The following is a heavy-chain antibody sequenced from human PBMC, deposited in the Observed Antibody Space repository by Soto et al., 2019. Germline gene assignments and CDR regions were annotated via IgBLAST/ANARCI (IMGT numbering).Heavy chain of an antibody. CDR1: GDTFSSYS. J-gene: IGHJ6*02. CDR3: AANSRGGGSQGDV. D-gene: IGHD5-12*01. V-gene: IGHV1-69*13. Sequence: SVKVSCKASGDTFSSYSISWVRQAPGQGLEWMGGIVPIFGTTVYAPRLQGRVTITADGPTSTSYMELSGLTFEDTAVYYCAANSRGGGSQGDVWGQGTTVTVSS. CDR2: IVPIFGTT.